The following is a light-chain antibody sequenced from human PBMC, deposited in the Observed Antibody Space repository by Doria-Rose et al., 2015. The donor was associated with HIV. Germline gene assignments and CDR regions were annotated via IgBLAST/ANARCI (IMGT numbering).Light chain of an antibody. J-gene: IGLJ2*01. CDR3: CSYAGSSTPVI. Sequence: QSVLIQPASVSGSPGQSITISCTGISSDVGSYNLVTWYQQLPGKAPKLMIYEVSKRPSGVSNRFSASKSGNAASLTVSGLQAEDEADYYCCSYAGSSTPVIFGGGTKLTVL. CDR1: SSDVGSYNL. CDR2: EVS. V-gene: IGLV2-23*02.